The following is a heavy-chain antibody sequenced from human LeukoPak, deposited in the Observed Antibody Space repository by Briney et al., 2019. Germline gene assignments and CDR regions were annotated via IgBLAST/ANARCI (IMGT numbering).Heavy chain of an antibody. CDR2: FDPEGGET. D-gene: IGHD3-22*01. Sequence: GASVKVSCKVSGYTLTELSMHWVRQAPGKGLEWMGGFDPEGGETIYAQKFQGRVTMTEDTSTDTAYMELSSLRSEDTAVYYCATDPYYYDSSGQTYWGQGTLVTVSS. CDR3: ATDPYYYDSSGQTY. J-gene: IGHJ4*02. V-gene: IGHV1-24*01. CDR1: GYTLTELS.